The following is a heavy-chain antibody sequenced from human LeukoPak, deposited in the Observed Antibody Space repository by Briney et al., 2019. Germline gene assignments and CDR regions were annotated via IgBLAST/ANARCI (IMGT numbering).Heavy chain of an antibody. CDR1: GGSISSYY. V-gene: IGHV4-59*01. D-gene: IGHD6-19*01. CDR3: ATLVVAGTRALFYYYYMDV. J-gene: IGHJ6*03. Sequence: SETLSLTFTVSGGSISSYYWSWIRQSPGKGLEWIGYIYNSGSTNYNPSLKSRVTISVDTSKNQFSLKLTSVTAADTAVYFCATLVVAGTRALFYYYYMDVWGKGTTVTVSS. CDR2: IYNSGST.